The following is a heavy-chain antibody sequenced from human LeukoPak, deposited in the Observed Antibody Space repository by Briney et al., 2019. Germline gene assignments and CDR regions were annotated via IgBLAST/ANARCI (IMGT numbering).Heavy chain of an antibody. CDR2: IYYSGST. CDR1: GGSISSSGYY. D-gene: IGHD2-15*01. Sequence: SETLSLTCTVSGGSISSSGYYWGWIRQPPGKGLEWIGSIYYSGSTYYNPSLKSRVTISVDTSKNQFSLKLSSVTAADTAVYYCARHLQDIVVVVAAHFDYWGQGTLVTVSS. CDR3: ARHLQDIVVVVAAHFDY. J-gene: IGHJ4*02. V-gene: IGHV4-39*01.